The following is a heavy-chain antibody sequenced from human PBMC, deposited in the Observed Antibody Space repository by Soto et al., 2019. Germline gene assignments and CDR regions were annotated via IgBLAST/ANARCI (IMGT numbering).Heavy chain of an antibody. CDR1: GGSISSYY. CDR2: IYYSGST. J-gene: IGHJ5*02. CDR3: AREDKSAPDH. Sequence: PSETLSLTCAVSGGSISSYYWRWIRQPPGKGLEWIGYIYYSGSTSYNPSLKSRVTISVDTSKNQFSLKLSSVTAADTAVYYCAREDKSAPDHWGQGTLVTVS. D-gene: IGHD2-15*01. V-gene: IGHV4-59*08.